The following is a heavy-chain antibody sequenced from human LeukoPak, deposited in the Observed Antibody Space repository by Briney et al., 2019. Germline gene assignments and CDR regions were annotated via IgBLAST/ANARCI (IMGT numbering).Heavy chain of an antibody. CDR3: ARDLPDIVAPGTFFDY. CDR1: GGSISSNSYY. V-gene: IGHV4-61*02. D-gene: IGHD5-12*01. J-gene: IGHJ4*02. Sequence: PSQTLSLTCTVSGGSISSNSYYWSWIRQPAGKGLEWIGRIYTSGSTNYNPSLKSRVTMSVDTSKNQFSLKLSSVTAADTAVYYCARDLPDIVAPGTFFDYWGQGTLVTVSS. CDR2: IYTSGST.